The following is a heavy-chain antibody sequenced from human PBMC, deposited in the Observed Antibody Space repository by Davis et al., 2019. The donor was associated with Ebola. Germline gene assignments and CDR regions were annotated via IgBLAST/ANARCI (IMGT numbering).Heavy chain of an antibody. J-gene: IGHJ5*02. CDR3: ATDDRITIWEGWFDP. V-gene: IGHV1-69*02. Sequence: SVKVSCKASGYTFTGYYMHWVRQAPGQGLEWMGRIIPILGIANYAQKFQGRVTITADKSTSTAYMELSSLRSEDTAVYYCATDDRITIWEGWFDPWGQGTLVTVSS. CDR1: GYTFTGYY. CDR2: IIPILGIA. D-gene: IGHD3-3*01.